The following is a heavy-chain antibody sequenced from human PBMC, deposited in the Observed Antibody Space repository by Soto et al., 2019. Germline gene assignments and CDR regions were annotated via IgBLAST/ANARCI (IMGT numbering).Heavy chain of an antibody. D-gene: IGHD3-16*02. CDR2: IRSKANSYAT. V-gene: IGHV3-73*01. CDR1: GFTFSGSA. J-gene: IGHJ4*02. CDR3: TRPYNTFGGVLEY. Sequence: EVQLVESGGGLVQPGGSLKLSCAASGFTFSGSAMHWVRQASGRGLEWVGRIRSKANSYATAYAASVKGRFTISRDDSKNTAYLQMNRLKTEDTAVYYCTRPYNTFGGVLEYWGQGTLVTVSS.